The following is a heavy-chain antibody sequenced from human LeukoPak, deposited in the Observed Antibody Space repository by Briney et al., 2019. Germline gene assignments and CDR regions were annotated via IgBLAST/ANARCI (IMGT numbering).Heavy chain of an antibody. CDR1: GFTFSSFG. CDR3: AKEEVISGNHGVYFDY. Sequence: GGSLRLSCAASGFTFSSFGVNWVRQAPGKGLEWVSCISSSSNYIYYADSVKGRFTISRENAKNSLYLQMNSLRAEDTAVYYCAKEEVISGNHGVYFDYWGQGTLVTVSS. J-gene: IGHJ4*02. D-gene: IGHD3-22*01. V-gene: IGHV3-21*01. CDR2: ISSSSNYI.